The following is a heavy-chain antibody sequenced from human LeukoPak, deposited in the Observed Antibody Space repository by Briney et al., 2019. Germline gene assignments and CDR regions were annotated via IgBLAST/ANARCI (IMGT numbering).Heavy chain of an antibody. D-gene: IGHD7-27*01. CDR3: ARDPQLGIGRPSDDFDI. V-gene: IGHV4-31*03. J-gene: IGHJ3*02. CDR2: IYYNGDT. Sequence: SETLSLTCTVSGGSISSGGYYWSWIRQHPGKGLEWLGYIYYNGDTYYNPSLKGRVTISLDTSKKQFSLTVRSVTAADTAIYYCARDPQLGIGRPSDDFDIWGQGTMVTVSS. CDR1: GGSISSGGYY.